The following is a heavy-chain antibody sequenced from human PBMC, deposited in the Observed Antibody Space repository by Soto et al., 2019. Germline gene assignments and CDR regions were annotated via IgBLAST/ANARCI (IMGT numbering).Heavy chain of an antibody. J-gene: IGHJ4*02. CDR1: GYTFTGYY. D-gene: IGHD3-3*01. CDR2: INPNSGDT. CDR3: ARDVGPVTIFGEALSGYFDF. V-gene: IGHV1-2*02. Sequence: ASVKVSCKASGYTFTGYYVHWVRQAPGQGLEWMGWINPNSGDTYLAQRFQGRVTMNRDTSIGTAYMELRGLTSDDTAEYYCARDVGPVTIFGEALSGYFDFWGQGTLVTVSS.